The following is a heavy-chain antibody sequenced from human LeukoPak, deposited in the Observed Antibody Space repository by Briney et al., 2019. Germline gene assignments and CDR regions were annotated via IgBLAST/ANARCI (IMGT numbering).Heavy chain of an antibody. CDR2: IYTSGST. CDR1: GGSISSYY. J-gene: IGHJ4*02. Sequence: SETLSLTCTVSGGSISSYYWSWIRQPAGKGLEWIGRIYTSGSTNYNPSLTSRVTMSVDTSKNQFSLKLSSVTAADTAVYYCAREGSSSSSLVSGGFDYWGQGTLVTVSS. CDR3: AREGSSSSSLVSGGFDY. V-gene: IGHV4-4*07. D-gene: IGHD6-6*01.